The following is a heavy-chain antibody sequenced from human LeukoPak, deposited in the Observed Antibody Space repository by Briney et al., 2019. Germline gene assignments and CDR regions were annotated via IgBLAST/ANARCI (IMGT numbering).Heavy chain of an antibody. CDR1: GYTCTGHY. Sequence: ASVKVSCKASGYTCTGHYMHWVRQAPGQGLEWMGRINPNSGGTNYAQKFQGRVTMTRDTSISTAYMELSRLRSDDTAVYYCARDPAYDGIDYWGQGTLVTVSS. CDR3: ARDPAYDGIDY. CDR2: INPNSGGT. V-gene: IGHV1-2*06. J-gene: IGHJ4*02. D-gene: IGHD3-16*01.